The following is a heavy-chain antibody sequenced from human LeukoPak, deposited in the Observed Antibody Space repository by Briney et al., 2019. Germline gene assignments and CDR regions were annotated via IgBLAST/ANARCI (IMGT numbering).Heavy chain of an antibody. Sequence: PGGSLRLSCAASGFTFSKYWMHWVRQAPGKGLVWVSRIYSGGSGTSYADSVKGRFTISRDNAKNTLFLQMNSLRAEDTAVYCCANWGSAFDIWGQGTMVIVSS. CDR3: ANWGSAFDI. J-gene: IGHJ3*02. CDR1: GFTFSKYW. D-gene: IGHD7-27*01. CDR2: IYSGGSGT. V-gene: IGHV3-74*01.